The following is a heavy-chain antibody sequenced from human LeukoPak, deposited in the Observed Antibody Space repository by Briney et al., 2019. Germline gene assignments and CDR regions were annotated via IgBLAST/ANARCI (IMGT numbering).Heavy chain of an antibody. CDR1: DGSFRGHY. CDR3: ARGRRGWWPHFCFDD. Sequence: PSETLSLTCGVYDGSFRGHYWSWIRQPPGKGLEWIGEINHSGSTNYNPSLMSRVTISADTSKNRFSLKVRSVTGADTAVYYCARGRRGWWPHFCFDDWGQGTLVTVSS. J-gene: IGHJ4*02. D-gene: IGHD2-15*01. CDR2: INHSGST. V-gene: IGHV4-34*01.